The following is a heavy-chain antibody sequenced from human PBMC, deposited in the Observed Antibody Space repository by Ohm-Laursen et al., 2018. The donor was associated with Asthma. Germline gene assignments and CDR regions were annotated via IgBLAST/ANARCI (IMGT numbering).Heavy chain of an antibody. Sequence: SLRLSCTASGFTFSSFAMSWVRQAPGTGLEWVSTISGSAGSTYYADSVKGRFTNSRDNSKNTLYLQMNSLRAEDTALYYCAKDRGFNYGYGMDVWGQGTTVTVSS. CDR1: GFTFSSFA. D-gene: IGHD5-18*01. CDR2: ISGSAGST. J-gene: IGHJ6*02. V-gene: IGHV3-23*01. CDR3: AKDRGFNYGYGMDV.